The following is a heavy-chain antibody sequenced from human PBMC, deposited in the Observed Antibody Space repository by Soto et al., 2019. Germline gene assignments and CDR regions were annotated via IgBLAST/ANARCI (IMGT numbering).Heavy chain of an antibody. V-gene: IGHV4-4*02. D-gene: IGHD3-9*01. CDR2: IYHSGST. CDR1: SGSISSSIW. J-gene: IGHJ5*02. CDR3: ARVTKYYDILTGYGSYGNWFDP. Sequence: QVQLQESGPGLVKPSGTLSLTCAVSSGSISSSIWWSWVRQPPGKGLEWIGEIYHSGSTNYNPSLKSRVTISVDKSKNQFSLKLSSVTAADTAVYYCARVTKYYDILTGYGSYGNWFDPWGQGTLVTVSS.